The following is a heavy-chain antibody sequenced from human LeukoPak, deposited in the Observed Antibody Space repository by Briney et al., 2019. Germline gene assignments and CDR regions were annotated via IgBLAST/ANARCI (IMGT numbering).Heavy chain of an antibody. V-gene: IGHV3-66*02. J-gene: IGHJ5*02. CDR2: IYSGGST. CDR3: ARDSEVRGVAARDP. Sequence: GGSLRISCAASGFTVSSNYMSWVRQAPGKGLEWVSVIYSGGSTYYADSVKGRFTISRDNSKNTLYLQMNSLRAEDTAVYYCARDSEVRGVAARDPWGQGTLVTVSS. CDR1: GFTVSSNY. D-gene: IGHD3-10*01.